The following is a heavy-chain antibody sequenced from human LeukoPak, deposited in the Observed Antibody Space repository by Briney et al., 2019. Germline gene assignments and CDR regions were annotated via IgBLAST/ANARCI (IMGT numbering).Heavy chain of an antibody. CDR2: VYHAGIT. D-gene: IGHD3-10*01. V-gene: IGHV4-38-2*02. J-gene: IGHJ4*02. Sequence: SETLSLTCGVSGYSINRGYYWGWIRQPPGKGLEWIGSVYHAGITYYNPTLESRVTISVDTSKNQFSLKLNSVTAGDTAVYYCARDAVLSGSYNCYFDYWGQGALVTVSS. CDR1: GYSINRGYY. CDR3: ARDAVLSGSYNCYFDY.